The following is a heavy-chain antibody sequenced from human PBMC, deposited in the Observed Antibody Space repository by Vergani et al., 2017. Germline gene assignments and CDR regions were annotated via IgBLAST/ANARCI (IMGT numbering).Heavy chain of an antibody. CDR1: GCSISSSCYY. CDR3: VSGTGRFDY. D-gene: IGHD1-26*01. J-gene: IGHJ4*02. Sequence: QLQLQESGPGLVKPSETLSLTCTVSGCSISSSCYYWGWIRQPPGQGLEWNGSNYYSGSTFYNPSLKSRVTISVDTSKNQFSLKLSSVTAADTAVYYCVSGTGRFDYWGQGTLVTVSS. CDR2: NYYSGST. V-gene: IGHV4-39*07.